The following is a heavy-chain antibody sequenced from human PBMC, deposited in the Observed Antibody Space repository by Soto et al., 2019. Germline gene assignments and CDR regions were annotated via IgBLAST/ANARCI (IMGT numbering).Heavy chain of an antibody. CDR2: ISSSSTTI. Sequence: EVQLVESGGGLVQPGGSLRLSCAASGFTFSSYSMNWVRQAPGKGLEWISYISSSSTTIYYPDSVKGRFTISRDNAENSLQLQMNSLRVDDTAVYYCASRGGLVRGNYYGMDVWGQGTTVTVSS. CDR3: ASRGGLVRGNYYGMDV. CDR1: GFTFSSYS. V-gene: IGHV3-48*01. D-gene: IGHD3-10*01. J-gene: IGHJ6*02.